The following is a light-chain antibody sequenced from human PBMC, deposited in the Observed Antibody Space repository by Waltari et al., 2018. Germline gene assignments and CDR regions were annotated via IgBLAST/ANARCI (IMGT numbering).Light chain of an antibody. CDR1: SPNIGAGYD. CDR3: QSYDSSFWV. Sequence: QSVLTQPPSVSGAPGQRVTISCTGSSPNIGAGYDVHWYQQLPGTAPKPLIYGNSNRPSGVPDRFSGSKSGTSASLAITGLQAEDEADYYCQSYDSSFWVFGGGTKLTVL. J-gene: IGLJ3*02. V-gene: IGLV1-40*01. CDR2: GNS.